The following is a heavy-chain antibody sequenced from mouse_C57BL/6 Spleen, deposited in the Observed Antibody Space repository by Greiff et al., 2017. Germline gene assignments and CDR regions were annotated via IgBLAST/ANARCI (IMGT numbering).Heavy chain of an antibody. CDR1: GYTFTDYY. V-gene: IGHV1-26*01. CDR3: ARPGSGYFDY. D-gene: IGHD3-1*01. Sequence: EVKLQQSGPELVKPGASVKISCKASGYTFTDYYMNWVKQSHGKSLEWIGDINPNNGGTSYNQKFKGKATLTVDKSSSTAYMGLRSLTSEDSAVYYCARPGSGYFDYWGQGTTLTVSS. CDR2: INPNNGGT. J-gene: IGHJ2*01.